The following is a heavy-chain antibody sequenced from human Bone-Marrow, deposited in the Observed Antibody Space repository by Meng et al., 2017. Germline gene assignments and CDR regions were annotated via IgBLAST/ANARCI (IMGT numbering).Heavy chain of an antibody. D-gene: IGHD1-26*01. Sequence: ASVKVSCKASGYNFNDHYVHWLRQAPGQGLEWMGVIDPSGSSASYVQKFQGRLTMTTDTSTSTVYMELSSLKSEDTAVYFCTRVAGMRENYFDYWGQGTLVTVSS. V-gene: IGHV1-46*02. CDR3: TRVAGMRENYFDY. J-gene: IGHJ4*02. CDR2: IDPSGSSA. CDR1: GYNFNDHY.